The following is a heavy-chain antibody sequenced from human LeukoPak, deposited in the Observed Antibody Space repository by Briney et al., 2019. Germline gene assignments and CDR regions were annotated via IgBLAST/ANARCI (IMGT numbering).Heavy chain of an antibody. CDR1: GYRFICYY. V-gene: IGHV1-2*02. J-gene: IGHJ3*01. D-gene: IGHD3/OR15-3a*01. CDR2: INPNSGGT. Sequence: ASVKVSCKASGYRFICYYMHWLRQAPGQGLEWMGWINPNSGGTNYGQQFQGRVTITRDTSISTDYMELSRLRSDDTAVYYCARNTIWTGYYPFDFWGQGTLVTVSS. CDR3: ARNTIWTGYYPFDF.